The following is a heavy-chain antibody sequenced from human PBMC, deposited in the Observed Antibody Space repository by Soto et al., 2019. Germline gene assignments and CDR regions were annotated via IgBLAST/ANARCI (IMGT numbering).Heavy chain of an antibody. CDR2: VSYDGSIK. CDR1: GFTFSPYV. CDR3: ARDYCGADCYSIDY. Sequence: QVQLVESGGGVVQLGRSLGLSCAASGFTFSPYVIHWVRKAPGRGLEWVEIVSYDGSIKFYEDSVKGGFTISRDNSENTLYLQMNSLRDEDTAVYYCARDYCGADCYSIDYWGQGTLVTVSS. V-gene: IGHV3-30-3*01. J-gene: IGHJ4*02. D-gene: IGHD2-21*02.